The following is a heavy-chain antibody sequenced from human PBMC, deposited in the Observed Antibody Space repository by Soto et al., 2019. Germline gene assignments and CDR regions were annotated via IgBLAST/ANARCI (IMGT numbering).Heavy chain of an antibody. J-gene: IGHJ5*02. Sequence: PSETLSLTCTVSGGSISGYYWSWIRQPPGEGLEWIGNIHYTGGTKYNPSLKRRVTISVDTSKTQFSLKLSSVTAADTAVYYCARVADWNDGNCFDPWGQGTLVTVSS. V-gene: IGHV4-59*01. CDR2: IHYTGGT. D-gene: IGHD1-1*01. CDR3: ARVADWNDGNCFDP. CDR1: GGSISGYY.